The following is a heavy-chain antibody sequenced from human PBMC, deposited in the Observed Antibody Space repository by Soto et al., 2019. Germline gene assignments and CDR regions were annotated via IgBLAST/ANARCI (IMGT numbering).Heavy chain of an antibody. V-gene: IGHV3-9*01. Sequence: SLRLSCAASGFTFDDYAMHWVRQAPGKGLEWVSGISWNSGSVGYADSVKGRFTISRDNAKNSLYLQMNSLRAEDTALYYCARDPNIVLVPAALRSYYYYYGMDVWGQGTTVTVSS. CDR3: ARDPNIVLVPAALRSYYYYYGMDV. CDR1: GFTFDDYA. CDR2: ISWNSGSV. J-gene: IGHJ6*02. D-gene: IGHD2-2*01.